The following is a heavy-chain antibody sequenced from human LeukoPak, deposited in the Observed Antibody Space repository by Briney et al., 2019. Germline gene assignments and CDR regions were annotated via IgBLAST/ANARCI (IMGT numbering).Heavy chain of an antibody. D-gene: IGHD3-22*01. CDR3: TTLGYHLDS. Sequence: GGSLRLSCAASGFDFSAYEMNWVRQAPGKGLEWVAYFAGSDTTTYYADSVKGRFTISRDNAKNSRYLQMNSLRAEDTALYYCTTLGYHLDSWGQGTLVTVSS. CDR2: FAGSDTTT. V-gene: IGHV3-48*03. CDR1: GFDFSAYE. J-gene: IGHJ4*02.